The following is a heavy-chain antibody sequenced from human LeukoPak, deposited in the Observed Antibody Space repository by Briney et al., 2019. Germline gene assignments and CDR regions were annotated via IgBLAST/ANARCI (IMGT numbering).Heavy chain of an antibody. Sequence: SETLSLTCTVSGGSISTGGYYWSWIRQPPGKGLEWIGYIYHSGSTSYNPSLKSRVTISVDSSKNQFSLRLSSVTAADTAVYYCATEDYDFGDAFDVWGQGTMVTISS. J-gene: IGHJ3*01. CDR2: IYHSGST. CDR3: ATEDYDFGDAFDV. V-gene: IGHV4-30-2*01. CDR1: GGSISTGGYY. D-gene: IGHD3-3*01.